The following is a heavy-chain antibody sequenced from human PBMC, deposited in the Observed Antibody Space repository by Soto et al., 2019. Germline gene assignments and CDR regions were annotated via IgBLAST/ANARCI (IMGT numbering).Heavy chain of an antibody. J-gene: IGHJ6*03. CDR3: ARGPRILTVYYYYYYMDV. V-gene: IGHV4-34*01. CDR1: GGSFSGYY. D-gene: IGHD4-4*01. Sequence: QVQLQQWGAGLLKPSETLSLTCAVYGGSFSGYYWSWIRQPPGKGPEWIGEINHSGSTNYNPSLKSRVTISVDTPKNQFSLKLSSVTAADTAVYYCARGPRILTVYYYYYYMDVWGKGTTVTVSS. CDR2: INHSGST.